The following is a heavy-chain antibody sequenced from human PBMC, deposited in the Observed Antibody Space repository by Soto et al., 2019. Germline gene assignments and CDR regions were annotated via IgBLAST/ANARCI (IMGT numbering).Heavy chain of an antibody. CDR3: ATRIYTTIPGGMDV. V-gene: IGHV3-20*04. CDR1: DHA. Sequence: EVQLLESGGGLAQPGGSLRLSCTATDHAMSWVRQAPGKGLEWVSAISGSGDVTHYGDSVKGRFTISRDNSKNTMYLQMYSLRVDDTAVYYCATRIYTTIPGGMDVWGQGTTVTVSS. D-gene: IGHD2-2*02. CDR2: ISGSGDVT. J-gene: IGHJ6*02.